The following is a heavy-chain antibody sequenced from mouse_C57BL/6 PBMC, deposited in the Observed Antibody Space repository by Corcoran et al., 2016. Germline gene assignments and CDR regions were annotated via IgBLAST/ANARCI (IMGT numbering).Heavy chain of an antibody. CDR3: AREGIVAPFFDY. CDR2: IYPRSGYT. D-gene: IGHD1-1*01. CDR1: GYTFTNYG. J-gene: IGHJ2*01. Sequence: QVQLQQSGAELARPGASVKLSCKASGYTFTNYGISWVKQRTGQGLEWIGEIYPRSGYTYYNEKFKGKATLTADKSSSTAYMELRSLTSEDSAVYFCAREGIVAPFFDYWGQGTTLTVSS. V-gene: IGHV1-81*01.